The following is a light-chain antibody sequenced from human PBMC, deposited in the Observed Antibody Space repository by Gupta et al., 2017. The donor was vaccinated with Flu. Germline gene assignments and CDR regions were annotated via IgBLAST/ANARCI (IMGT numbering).Light chain of an antibody. CDR1: QNINSW. J-gene: IGKJ1*01. V-gene: IGKV1-5*03. Sequence: PSTLSASVGDRVTITCRASQNINSWLAWYQQKPGKAPKLLIYMASTLETGLPSRFTGSESGTKFTLTISSLQPDDSATYYCQQHHCYPFTFGQGTKVEIK. CDR3: QQHHCYPFT. CDR2: MAS.